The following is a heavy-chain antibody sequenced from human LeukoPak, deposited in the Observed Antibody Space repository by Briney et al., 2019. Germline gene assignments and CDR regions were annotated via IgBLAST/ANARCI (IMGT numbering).Heavy chain of an antibody. CDR2: ISGSGGST. Sequence: PGGSLRLSCAASGFTFSNYWMSWVRQAPGKGLEWVSAISGSGGSTYYADSVKGRFTISRDNSKNTLYLQMNSLRAEDTAVYYCAKSREGLLWFGEFDYWGQGTLVTVSS. CDR1: GFTFSNYW. J-gene: IGHJ4*02. CDR3: AKSREGLLWFGEFDY. D-gene: IGHD3-10*01. V-gene: IGHV3-23*01.